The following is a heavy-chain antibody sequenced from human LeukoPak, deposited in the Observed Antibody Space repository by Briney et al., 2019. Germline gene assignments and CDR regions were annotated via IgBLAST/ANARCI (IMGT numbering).Heavy chain of an antibody. Sequence: PSETLSLTCAVPGGPISSGGYYWSWIRQPPGKGLEWLGYIYHSGSTYYNPSLKSRVTISVDRSKNQFSLKLSSVTAADTAVYYCAREPLATQGHWFDPWGQGTLVTVSS. CDR3: AREPLATQGHWFDP. CDR1: GGPISSGGYY. J-gene: IGHJ5*02. CDR2: IYHSGST. V-gene: IGHV4-30-2*01.